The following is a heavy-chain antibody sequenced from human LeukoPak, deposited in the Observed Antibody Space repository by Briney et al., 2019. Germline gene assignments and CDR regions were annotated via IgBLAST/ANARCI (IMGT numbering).Heavy chain of an antibody. D-gene: IGHD3-16*01. Sequence: GASVKVSCKASGYTFTSYGISWVRQAPGQGLEWMGWISAYNGNTNYAQKLQGRVTMTADTSTSTAYMELRSLRSDDTAVYYCARGRGLRNEPRNYYYGMDVWGQGTTVTVSS. CDR3: ARGRGLRNEPRNYYYGMDV. CDR1: GYTFTSYG. J-gene: IGHJ6*02. V-gene: IGHV1-18*01. CDR2: ISAYNGNT.